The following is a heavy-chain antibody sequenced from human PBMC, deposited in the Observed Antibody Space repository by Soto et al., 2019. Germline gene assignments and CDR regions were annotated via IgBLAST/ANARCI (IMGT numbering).Heavy chain of an antibody. J-gene: IGHJ5*02. CDR1: GGSISSGDYY. CDR3: ASEGTTYNWFDP. CDR2: IHYSGST. Sequence: PSETLSLTCTVSGGSISSGDYYWSWIRQPPGKGLEWIGYIHYSGSTYYNPSLKSRVTISVDTSKNQFSLKLSSVTAADTAVYYCASEGTTYNWFDPWGQGTLVTVSS. D-gene: IGHD1-7*01. V-gene: IGHV4-30-4*01.